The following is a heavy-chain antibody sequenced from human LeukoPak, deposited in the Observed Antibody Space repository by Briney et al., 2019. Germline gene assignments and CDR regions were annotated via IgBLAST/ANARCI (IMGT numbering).Heavy chain of an antibody. Sequence: SETLSLTCAVYGGSFSGYYWSWIRQPPGKGLEWIGEINHSGSTNYNPSLKSRVTMSVDTSKNQFSLKLSSVTAADTAVYYCAREEDGGWYPYYYYYMDVWGKGTTVTISS. CDR1: GGSFSGYY. CDR3: AREEDGGWYPYYYYYMDV. J-gene: IGHJ6*03. CDR2: INHSGST. D-gene: IGHD6-19*01. V-gene: IGHV4-34*01.